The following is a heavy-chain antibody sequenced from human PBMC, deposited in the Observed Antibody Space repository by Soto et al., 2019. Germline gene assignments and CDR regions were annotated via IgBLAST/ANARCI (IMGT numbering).Heavy chain of an antibody. V-gene: IGHV3-48*02. CDR2: ISDSGATK. D-gene: IGHD2-15*01. J-gene: IGHJ6*02. CDR3: ARCSRNSCYSYGVDV. CDR1: GFTFSNCG. Sequence: PGGSLRLSCAASGFTFSNCGMNWVRQTPGKGLEWVSYISDSGATKHYADSVKGRFTISRDNGKDSLYLQMNSLRDEGTAVYFCARCSRNSCYSYGVDVWGQGATVTVSS.